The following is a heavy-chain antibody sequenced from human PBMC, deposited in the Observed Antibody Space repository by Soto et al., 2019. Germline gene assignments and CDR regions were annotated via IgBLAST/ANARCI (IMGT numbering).Heavy chain of an antibody. CDR3: ARSSPYIVVRKPTGDQDYYGMDV. V-gene: IGHV1-69*13. CDR2: IIPVFGTT. Sequence: SVKVSCKASGGTFSNYTISWVRQAPGQGLEWMGGIIPVFGTTDYEQKFQGRVTITADGSTSTAYMKLSSLRSADTAVYYCARSSPYIVVRKPTGDQDYYGMDVWGQGTTVTV. J-gene: IGHJ6*02. CDR1: GGTFSNYT. D-gene: IGHD2-2*01.